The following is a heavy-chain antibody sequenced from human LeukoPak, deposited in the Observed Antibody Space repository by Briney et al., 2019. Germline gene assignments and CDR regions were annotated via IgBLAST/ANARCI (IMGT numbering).Heavy chain of an antibody. CDR1: GFTFSTYA. CDR3: AKVAYNWISYGPFDY. Sequence: GGSLRLSCAASGFTFSTYAMTWVRQAAGQGLEWVSSISGSGSSTYYADSVKGRFTISRDNSKHSLYLQMNSLRAEDTALYYCAKVAYNWISYGPFDYWGQGTLVTVSS. V-gene: IGHV3-23*01. D-gene: IGHD1-20*01. J-gene: IGHJ4*02. CDR2: ISGSGSST.